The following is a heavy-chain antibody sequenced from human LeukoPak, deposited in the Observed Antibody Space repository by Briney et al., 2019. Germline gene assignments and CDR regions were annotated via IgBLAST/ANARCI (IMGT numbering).Heavy chain of an antibody. CDR3: ARGGAWRRGFDY. CDR1: GGSFSGYY. CDR2: INHSGST. J-gene: IGHJ4*02. V-gene: IGHV4-34*01. Sequence: SETLSLTCAVYGGSFSGYYWSWIRQPPGKGLEWIGEINHSGSTNYNPSLKSRVTISVDTSKNQFSLKLSSVTAADTAAYYCARGGAWRRGFDYWGQGTLATVSS. D-gene: IGHD3-10*01.